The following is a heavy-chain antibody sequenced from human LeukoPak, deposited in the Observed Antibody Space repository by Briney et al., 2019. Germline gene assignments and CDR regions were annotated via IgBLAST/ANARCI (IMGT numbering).Heavy chain of an antibody. D-gene: IGHD5-18*01. J-gene: IGHJ4*02. Sequence: ASVKASCKASGYTFTGYYMHWVRQAPGQGLEWMGWISAYNGNTNYAQKLQGRVTMTTDTSTSTAYMELRSLRSDDTAVYYCARDEGYNYRSFDYWGQGTLVTVSS. V-gene: IGHV1-18*04. CDR3: ARDEGYNYRSFDY. CDR1: GYTFTGYY. CDR2: ISAYNGNT.